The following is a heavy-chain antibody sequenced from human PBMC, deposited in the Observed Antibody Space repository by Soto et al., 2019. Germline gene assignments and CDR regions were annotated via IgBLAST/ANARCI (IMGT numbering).Heavy chain of an antibody. CDR3: ARDRVTMIVVNGMDV. CDR1: GFTFSSYW. V-gene: IGHV3-74*01. Sequence: EVQLVESGGGLVQPGGSLRLSCAASGFTFSSYWMHWVRQAPGKGLVWVSRINSDGSSTSYADSVKGLFTISRDNAKNTLYLQMNSLRAEDTAVYYCARDRVTMIVVNGMDVWGQGTTVTVSS. D-gene: IGHD3-22*01. J-gene: IGHJ6*02. CDR2: INSDGSST.